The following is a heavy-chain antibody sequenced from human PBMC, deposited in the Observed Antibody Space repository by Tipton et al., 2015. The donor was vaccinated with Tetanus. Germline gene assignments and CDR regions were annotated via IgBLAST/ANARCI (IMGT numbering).Heavy chain of an antibody. CDR3: ASGEIMVRGWLLHAFDI. Sequence: QSGPEVKKPGASVKVSCKASGYTFTGYYMHWVRQAPGQGLEWMGWINPNSGGTNYAQKLQGRVTMTRDTSVSTAYMELSGLGSDETRVYYCASGEIMVRGWLLHAFDIWGRGTMVTVSS. V-gene: IGHV1-2*02. D-gene: IGHD3-10*01. CDR1: GYTFTGYY. J-gene: IGHJ3*02. CDR2: INPNSGGT.